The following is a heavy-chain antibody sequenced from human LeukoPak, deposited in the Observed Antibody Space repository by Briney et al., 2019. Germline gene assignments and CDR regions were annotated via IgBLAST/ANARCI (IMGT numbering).Heavy chain of an antibody. CDR3: ARGPPALDY. CDR2: ISSSSSYI. V-gene: IGHV3-21*01. D-gene: IGHD2-2*01. Sequence: GGSLRLSCAASGFTFSSYSMNWVRQAPGKGREWVSSISSSSSYIYYADSVKGRFTISRDNAKDSLYMQMNSLRAEDTAVCYCARGPPALDYWGQGTLVTVSS. CDR1: GFTFSSYS. J-gene: IGHJ4*02.